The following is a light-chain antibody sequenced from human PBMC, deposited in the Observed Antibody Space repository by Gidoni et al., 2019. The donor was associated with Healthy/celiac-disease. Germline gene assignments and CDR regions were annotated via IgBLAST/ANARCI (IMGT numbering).Light chain of an antibody. V-gene: IGLV2-14*01. CDR1: SSDVGGYNY. CDR2: EFS. Sequence: QSALTQPASVSGSPGQSITIPCTGPSSDVGGYNYVSWYQQHPGKAPKLMIYEFSNRPSGVSNRFSGSKSGNTASLTISGLQAEDEADYYCSSYTSSSTLPFVFGTGTKVTVL. J-gene: IGLJ1*01. CDR3: SSYTSSSTLPFV.